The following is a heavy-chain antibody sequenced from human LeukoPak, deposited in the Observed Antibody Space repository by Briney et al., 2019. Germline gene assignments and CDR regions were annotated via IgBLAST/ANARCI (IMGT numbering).Heavy chain of an antibody. CDR2: TYYRSKWYN. CDR1: GDSVSSNSAA. V-gene: IGHV6-1*01. Sequence: SETLSLTCAISGDSVSSNSAAWNWIRQSPSRGLEWLGRTYYRSKWYNDYAVSVISRITINPDTSKNQFSLQLNSVTPEDTAVYYCAREYSSGWYVAFDYWGQGTLVTVSS. CDR3: AREYSSGWYVAFDY. J-gene: IGHJ4*02. D-gene: IGHD6-19*01.